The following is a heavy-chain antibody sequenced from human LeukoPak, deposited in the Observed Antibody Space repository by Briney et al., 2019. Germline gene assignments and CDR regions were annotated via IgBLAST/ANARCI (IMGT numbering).Heavy chain of an antibody. J-gene: IGHJ3*02. CDR1: GFTVSSNY. Sequence: PGGSLRLSCAASGFTVSSNYMSWVRQAPGKGLEWVSVIYSGGSTYYADSVKGRFTISRDNSKNTLYLQMNSLRAEDTAVYYCAGAGKSLEWLVISPNAFDIWGQGTMVTVSS. V-gene: IGHV3-53*01. CDR2: IYSGGST. CDR3: AGAGKSLEWLVISPNAFDI. D-gene: IGHD3-3*01.